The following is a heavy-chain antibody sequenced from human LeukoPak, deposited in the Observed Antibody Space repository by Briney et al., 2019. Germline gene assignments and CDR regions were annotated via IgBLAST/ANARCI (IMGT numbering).Heavy chain of an antibody. CDR2: SYHSGST. CDR3: ATEGTNYYDTSGYYYY. CDR1: GYSISSGYY. D-gene: IGHD3-22*01. Sequence: SETLSLTCAVSGYSISSGYYWGWIRQPPGKGLEWIGSSYHSGSTYYNPSLKTRVTISVDTSKNQFSPKLSSVTAADTAVYYCATEGTNYYDTSGYYYYWGQGALVTVSS. J-gene: IGHJ4*01. V-gene: IGHV4-38-2*01.